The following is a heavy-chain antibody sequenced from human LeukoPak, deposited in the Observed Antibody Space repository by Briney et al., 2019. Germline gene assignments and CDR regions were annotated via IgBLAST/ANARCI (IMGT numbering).Heavy chain of an antibody. Sequence: GGSLRLSCAASEFTFSGYWMHWVRQTPGKGLVWVSRINGDGSSTTYADYADSVKGRFTISRDNAKNTPYLQMNSLRAEDTAVYYCARAPTNWVYFDSWGQGTLVTVSS. J-gene: IGHJ4*02. CDR1: EFTFSGYW. CDR3: ARAPTNWVYFDS. V-gene: IGHV3-74*01. CDR2: INGDGSST. D-gene: IGHD7-27*01.